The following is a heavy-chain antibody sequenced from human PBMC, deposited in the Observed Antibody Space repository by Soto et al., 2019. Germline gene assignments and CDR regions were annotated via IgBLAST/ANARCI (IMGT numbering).Heavy chain of an antibody. CDR1: GGCINCFY. V-gene: IGHV4-59*01. J-gene: IGHJ3*01. CDR3: ARLPGTSVLDGFDL. CDR2: ISDIGST. Sequence: ETLSLTCSVSGGCINCFYWPWIRRAPGKGLEWIGYISDIGSTDYNPSLKSRITISLDTSKDQISLNLRSVTAADTALYFCARLPGTSVLDGFDLWGPGTMVT. D-gene: IGHD6-6*01.